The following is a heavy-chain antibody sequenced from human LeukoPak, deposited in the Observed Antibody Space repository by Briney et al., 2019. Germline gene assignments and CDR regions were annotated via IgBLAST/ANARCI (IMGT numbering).Heavy chain of an antibody. CDR3: AKLYCSSSTCYVGAFLDY. V-gene: IGHV3-23*01. Sequence: PGGSLRLSCEASGFTFSTYAMSWVRQAPGKGLEWVSGISVRGGSTYYADSVKGRFTISRDNSKNTLYLQMSSLRAEDTALYYCAKLYCSSSTCYVGAFLDYWGQGTLVTVSS. CDR2: ISVRGGST. CDR1: GFTFSTYA. D-gene: IGHD2-15*01. J-gene: IGHJ4*02.